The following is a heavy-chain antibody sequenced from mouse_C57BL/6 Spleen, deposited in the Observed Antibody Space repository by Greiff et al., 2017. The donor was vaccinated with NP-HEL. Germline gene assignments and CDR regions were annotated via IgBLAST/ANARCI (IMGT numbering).Heavy chain of an antibody. CDR3: ARPVGDGQYYFDY. CDR1: GFTFSDYG. V-gene: IGHV5-17*01. J-gene: IGHJ2*01. D-gene: IGHD1-1*01. Sequence: EVQRVESGGGLVKPGGSLKLSCAVSGFTFSDYGMHWVRQAPEQGLEWVAYISSGSSTIYYADTEKGRFTISRDNAKNTVFLQMTSLRSADTAMYYCARPVGDGQYYFDYWGQGAALTVSS. CDR2: ISSGSSTI.